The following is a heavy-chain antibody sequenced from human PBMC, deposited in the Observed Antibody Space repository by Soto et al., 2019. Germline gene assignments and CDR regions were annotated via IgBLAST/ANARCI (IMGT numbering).Heavy chain of an antibody. CDR1: GGSISSYY. CDR2: IYYSGST. CDR3: ARERRIAAATASVFDY. Sequence: SETLSLTCTVSGGSISSYYWSWIRQPPGKGLEWIGYIYYSGSTNYNPSLKSRVTISVDTSKNQFSLKLSSVTAADTAVYYCARERRIAAATASVFDYWGQGALVTVSS. D-gene: IGHD6-13*01. V-gene: IGHV4-59*01. J-gene: IGHJ4*02.